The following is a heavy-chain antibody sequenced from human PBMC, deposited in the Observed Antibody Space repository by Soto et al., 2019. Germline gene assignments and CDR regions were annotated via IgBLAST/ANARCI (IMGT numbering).Heavy chain of an antibody. CDR2: IIPIFGTA. CDR1: GGTFSSYA. V-gene: IGHV1-69*06. J-gene: IGHJ3*02. Sequence: SVKVSCKASGGTFSSYAISWVRQAPGQGLEWMGGIIPIFGTANYAQKFQGRVTITADKSTNTAYMELSSLRSEDTAVYYCARGITMIVVAPPEAFDIWGQGTMVTVSS. CDR3: ARGITMIVVAPPEAFDI. D-gene: IGHD3-22*01.